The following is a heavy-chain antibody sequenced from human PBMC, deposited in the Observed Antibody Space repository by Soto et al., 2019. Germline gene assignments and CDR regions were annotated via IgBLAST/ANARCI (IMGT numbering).Heavy chain of an antibody. Sequence: PGGSLRLSCAASEFSFSNSAMHWVRQAPGKGLEWVSFISFDATNKYYTDSVKGRFTISRDNAKKSLYLQMNSLRAEDTAVYYCVRFGGAAAGPGDYWGQGTLVTVSS. CDR2: ISFDATNK. V-gene: IGHV3-30-3*01. CDR3: VRFGGAAAGPGDY. CDR1: EFSFSNSA. J-gene: IGHJ4*02. D-gene: IGHD6-13*01.